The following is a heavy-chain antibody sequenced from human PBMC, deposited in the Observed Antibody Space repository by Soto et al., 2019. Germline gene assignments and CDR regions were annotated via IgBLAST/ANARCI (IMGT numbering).Heavy chain of an antibody. D-gene: IGHD1-26*01. CDR1: GNTFTYRY. V-gene: IGHV1-45*02. Sequence: QMQLVQSGAEVKETGSSVTVSSKALGNTFTYRYLHWVRQAPGQALEWMGWITPFNGDVHYAQRFQERVTITRDRSINTAYMQMSSLRSEDTAMYFCASGGAGSGPFTWELPDHWGQGTLVTVSS. J-gene: IGHJ4*02. CDR3: ASGGAGSGPFTWELPDH. CDR2: ITPFNGDV.